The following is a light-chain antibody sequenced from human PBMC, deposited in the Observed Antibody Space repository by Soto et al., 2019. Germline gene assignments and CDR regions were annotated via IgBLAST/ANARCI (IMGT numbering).Light chain of an antibody. Sequence: QSALTQPPSASGSPGQSVTISCTGTSSDVGGYNYVSWYQQHPGKAPKLMIYEVSKRPSGVPDRFSGSKSGNTASLTVSGLQAEDEADYYCSSYAGSNNSYVVGTGTKLTVL. CDR1: SSDVGGYNY. J-gene: IGLJ1*01. CDR2: EVS. CDR3: SSYAGSNNSYV. V-gene: IGLV2-8*01.